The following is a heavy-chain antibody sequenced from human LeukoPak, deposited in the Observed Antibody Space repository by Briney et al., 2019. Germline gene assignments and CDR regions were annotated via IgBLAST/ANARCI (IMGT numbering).Heavy chain of an antibody. Sequence: SETLSLTCTVSGGSISSYYWSWIRQPPGKGLEWIGYIYYSGSTNYNPSLKSRVTISVDTSKNQFSLKPSSVTAADTAVYYCARVKCSSTSCPPDDAFDIWGQGTMVTVSS. V-gene: IGHV4-59*01. CDR3: ARVKCSSTSCPPDDAFDI. CDR1: GGSISSYY. CDR2: IYYSGST. D-gene: IGHD2-2*01. J-gene: IGHJ3*02.